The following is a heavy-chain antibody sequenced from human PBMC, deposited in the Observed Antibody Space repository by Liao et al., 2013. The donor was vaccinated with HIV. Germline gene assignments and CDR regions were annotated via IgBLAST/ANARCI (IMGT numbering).Heavy chain of an antibody. D-gene: IGHD1-26*01. J-gene: IGHJ2*01. CDR1: GVSISSYY. Sequence: QVQLQESGPGLVKPSETLSLTCTVSGVSISSYYWTWIRQPAGRGLEWIGHIYTGMSTTGTTNYNPSLKSRVFISADTSSNHVSLKLTSVTAADTAVYYCARVQWXPAPNWYSDLWGRGTLVIVSS. V-gene: IGHV4-4*07. CDR3: ARVQWXPAPNWYSDL. CDR2: IYTGMSTTGTT.